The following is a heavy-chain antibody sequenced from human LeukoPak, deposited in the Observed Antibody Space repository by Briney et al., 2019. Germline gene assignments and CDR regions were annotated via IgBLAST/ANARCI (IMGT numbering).Heavy chain of an antibody. J-gene: IGHJ4*02. Sequence: KPGGSLRLSCAASGFTLSNYCMNCVRQAPGRGLEWVSSISSSSSYIYYADSVKGRFTISRDNAKNSLYLQMNSLRAEDTAVYYCARDELLDGSGSYRPFDYWGQGTLVTVSS. CDR3: ARDELLDGSGSYRPFDY. D-gene: IGHD3-10*01. CDR2: ISSSSSYI. CDR1: GFTLSNYC. V-gene: IGHV3-21*01.